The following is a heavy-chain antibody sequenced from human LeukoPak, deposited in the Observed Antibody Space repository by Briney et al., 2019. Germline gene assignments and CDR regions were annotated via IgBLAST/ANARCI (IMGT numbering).Heavy chain of an antibody. CDR2: INSDGSSI. V-gene: IGHV3-74*01. Sequence: GGSLRLSCAASGFTISSHWMHWVRQGPGKGLVWVSRINSDGSSINYGDSVKGRFTISRDNAKNTLYLQMNSLRAEDTAVYYCAKDALRWPLGYFDYWGQGTLVTVSS. D-gene: IGHD4-23*01. CDR1: GFTISSHW. J-gene: IGHJ4*02. CDR3: AKDALRWPLGYFDY.